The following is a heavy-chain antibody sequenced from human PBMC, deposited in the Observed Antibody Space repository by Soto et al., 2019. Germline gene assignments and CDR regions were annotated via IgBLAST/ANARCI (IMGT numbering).Heavy chain of an antibody. V-gene: IGHV4-59*01. CDR3: ARDHPSLYYYGSGSYGMDV. Sequence: SETLSLTCTVSGGSISSYYWSWIRQPPGKGLKWIGYIYYSGSTNYNPSLKSRVTISVDTSKNQFSLKLSSVTAADTAVYYCARDHPSLYYYGSGSYGMDVWGQGTTVTVSS. CDR1: GGSISSYY. J-gene: IGHJ6*02. CDR2: IYYSGST. D-gene: IGHD3-10*01.